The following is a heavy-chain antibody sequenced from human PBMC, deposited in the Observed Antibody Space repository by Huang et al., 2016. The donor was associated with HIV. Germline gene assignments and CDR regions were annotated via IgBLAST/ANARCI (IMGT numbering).Heavy chain of an antibody. CDR1: GIAFSNAW. J-gene: IGHJ3*01. CDR3: TTPVLV. CDR2: IKSKTHGGTV. Sequence: EVQLVESGGGLVKPGGSLRLSCAASGIAFSNAWMSWGRQDPGKGREWLDRIKSKTHGGTVDDAAPVKGRFTISREDSKSTPYLQMNSLKTDDTAVYFCTTPVLVWGQGTMVTVSS. V-gene: IGHV3-15*01. D-gene: IGHD3-10*02.